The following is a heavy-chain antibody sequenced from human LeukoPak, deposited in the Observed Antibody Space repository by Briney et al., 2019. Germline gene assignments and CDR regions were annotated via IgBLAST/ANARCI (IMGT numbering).Heavy chain of an antibody. CDR1: GFAFSGNY. Sequence: GGSLRLSCAASGFAFSGNYMSWVRQAPGKGLEWVSLIYRDGSIYYADSVKGRFTIPRDNSINTLYLQMNSLRAEDTAVYYCARDQNSAYHLGYWGQGTLVTVSS. CDR2: IYRDGSI. J-gene: IGHJ4*02. V-gene: IGHV3-66*01. CDR3: ARDQNSAYHLGY. D-gene: IGHD3-22*01.